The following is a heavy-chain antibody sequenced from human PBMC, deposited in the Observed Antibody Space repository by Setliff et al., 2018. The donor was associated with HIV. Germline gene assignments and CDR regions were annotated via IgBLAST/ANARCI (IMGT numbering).Heavy chain of an antibody. CDR1: GGSVSSGSYY. V-gene: IGHV4-61*01. CDR2: IYYRGST. J-gene: IGHJ4*02. CDR3: ARYSPRGYTLTGHY. Sequence: SETLSLTCTASGGSVSSGSYYWSWIRQPPGKGLELIGYIYYRGSTKHNPSLKSRVTISLDTSKNQFSLKLTTVTAADTAVYYCARYSPRGYTLTGHYWGQGTLVTVSS. D-gene: IGHD6-25*01.